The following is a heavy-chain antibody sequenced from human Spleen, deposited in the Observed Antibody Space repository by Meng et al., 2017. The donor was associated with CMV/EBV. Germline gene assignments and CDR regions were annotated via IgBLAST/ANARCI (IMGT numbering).Heavy chain of an antibody. CDR3: ARGRVVMTPHYFDY. Sequence: GESLKISCAASAFNFSNYWMHWVRQAPGKGLVWVSRINSAFNTTNYADSVLGRFTISRDDAKNTLYLHMNSLRVEDTAVYYCARGRVVMTPHYFDYWGQGTLVTVSS. D-gene: IGHD3-3*01. CDR2: INSAFNTT. J-gene: IGHJ4*02. CDR1: AFNFSNYW. V-gene: IGHV3-74*01.